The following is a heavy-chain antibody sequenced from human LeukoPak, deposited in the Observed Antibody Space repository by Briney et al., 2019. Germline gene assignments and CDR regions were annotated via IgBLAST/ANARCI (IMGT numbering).Heavy chain of an antibody. V-gene: IGHV3-15*01. D-gene: IGHD5-18*01. Sequence: GGSLRLSCAASGFTFSNAWMSWVRQAPGKGLEWVGRIKSKTDGGTTDYAAPVKGRFTISRDDSKNTLYLQMNSLKTEDTAVYYCTTDPAWKHRFYYYYYGMDVWGQGTTVTVSS. J-gene: IGHJ6*02. CDR3: TTDPAWKHRFYYYYYGMDV. CDR2: IKSKTDGGTT. CDR1: GFTFSNAW.